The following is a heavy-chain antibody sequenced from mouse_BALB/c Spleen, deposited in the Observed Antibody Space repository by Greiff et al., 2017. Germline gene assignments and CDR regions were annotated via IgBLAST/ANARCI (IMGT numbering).Heavy chain of an antibody. CDR2: ISDGGSYT. V-gene: IGHV5-4*02. CDR1: GFTFSDYY. J-gene: IGHJ4*01. CDR3: ARDRGILYAMDY. D-gene: IGHD3-1*01. Sequence: EVQLVESGGGLVKPGGSLKLSCAASGFTFSDYYMYWVRQTPEKRLEWVATISDGGSYTYYPDSVKGRFTISRDNAKNNLYLQMSSLKSEYTAMYYCARDRGILYAMDYWGQGTSVTVSS.